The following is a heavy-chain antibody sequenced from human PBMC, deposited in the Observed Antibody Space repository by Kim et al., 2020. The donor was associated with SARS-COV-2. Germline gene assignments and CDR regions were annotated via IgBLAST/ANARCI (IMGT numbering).Heavy chain of an antibody. CDR3: ARGLDQPDWYFDL. Sequence: YNHSLKSRVTMSVDTPRNQFSLKLSAVTAADTAVYYCARGLDQPDWYFDLWGRGTLVTVSS. J-gene: IGHJ2*01. D-gene: IGHD1-1*01. V-gene: IGHV4-4*07.